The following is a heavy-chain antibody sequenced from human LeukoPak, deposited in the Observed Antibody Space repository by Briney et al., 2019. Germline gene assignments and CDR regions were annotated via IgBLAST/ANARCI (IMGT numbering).Heavy chain of an antibody. V-gene: IGHV4-34*01. D-gene: IGHD3-3*01. Sequence: PSETLSLTCAVYGGSFSGYYWSWIRQPPGKGLEWIGEINHSGSTNYNPSLKSRVTISVDTSKNQFSLKLSSVTAADTAVYYCARKVDFLDVWGQGTTVTVSS. CDR2: INHSGST. J-gene: IGHJ6*02. CDR3: ARKVDFLDV. CDR1: GGSFSGYY.